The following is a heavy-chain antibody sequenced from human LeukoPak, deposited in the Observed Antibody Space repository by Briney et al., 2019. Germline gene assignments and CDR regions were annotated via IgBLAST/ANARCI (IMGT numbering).Heavy chain of an antibody. CDR1: GGSINNYY. V-gene: IGHV4-59*08. Sequence: SETLSLTCTVSGGSINNYYGIWIRQPPGKGLEWIGYIHYSGSTNYNPSLKSRVTISLDTSKNQFSPKLRSVTAADTAVYYCARSPGGHFDYWGQGTLVTVSS. J-gene: IGHJ4*02. CDR3: ARSPGGHFDY. CDR2: IHYSGST. D-gene: IGHD6-25*01.